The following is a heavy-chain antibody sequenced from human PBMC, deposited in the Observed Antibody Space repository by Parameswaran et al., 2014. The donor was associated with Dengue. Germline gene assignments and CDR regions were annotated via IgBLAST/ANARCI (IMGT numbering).Heavy chain of an antibody. V-gene: IGHV5-51*01. Sequence: VRQMPGKGLEWMGIIYPGDSDTRYSPSFQGQVTISADKSISTAYLQWSSLKASDTAMYYCARQRKGGGGFGDYDSYWYFDLWGRGTLVTVSS. J-gene: IGHJ2*01. D-gene: IGHD4-17*01. CDR3: ARQRKGGGGFGDYDSYWYFDL. CDR2: IYPGDSDT.